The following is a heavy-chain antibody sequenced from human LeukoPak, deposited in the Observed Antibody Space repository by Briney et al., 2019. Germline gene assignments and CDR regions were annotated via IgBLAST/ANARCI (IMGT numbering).Heavy chain of an antibody. Sequence: SETLSLTCAVSGYSISSGYYWGWIRPPPGKGLEWIGSIYHSGSTYYNPSLKSRVTISVGTSKNQFSLKLSSVTAADTAVYYCAGSRRLVPADYWGQGTLVTVSS. CDR1: GYSISSGYY. CDR2: IYHSGST. V-gene: IGHV4-38-2*01. D-gene: IGHD6-19*01. J-gene: IGHJ4*02. CDR3: AGSRRLVPADY.